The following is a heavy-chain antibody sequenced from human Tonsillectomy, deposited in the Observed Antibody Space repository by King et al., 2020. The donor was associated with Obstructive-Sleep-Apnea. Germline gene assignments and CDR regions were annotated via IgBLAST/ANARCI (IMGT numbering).Heavy chain of an antibody. D-gene: IGHD3-22*01. CDR1: GFSLSTSGMC. V-gene: IGHV2-70*11. CDR3: ARDSDTMIVEGDYYGLDV. CDR2: IDWDDDK. Sequence: TLKESGPALVKPTQNLTLTCTVSGFSLSTSGMCVSWIRQPPGKALEWLARIDWDDDKHYSTSLKTRLTISKDTSKNQVVLTMTNMDPVDTAMYYCARDSDTMIVEGDYYGLDVWGQGTTVTVSS. J-gene: IGHJ6*02.